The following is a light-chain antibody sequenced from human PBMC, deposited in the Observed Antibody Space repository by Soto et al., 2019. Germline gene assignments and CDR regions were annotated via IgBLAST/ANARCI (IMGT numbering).Light chain of an antibody. V-gene: IGLV2-14*01. Sequence: QSVLTQPASVSGSPGQSITISCTGTSSDVGAYNSVSWYQQHPGKAPQLMIYEVSNRPSGVSNRFSGSKSGNTAPLTISGLQAEDEADYYCSSYTSSSTLVFGTGTKVTVL. CDR1: SSDVGAYNS. CDR3: SSYTSSSTLV. J-gene: IGLJ1*01. CDR2: EVS.